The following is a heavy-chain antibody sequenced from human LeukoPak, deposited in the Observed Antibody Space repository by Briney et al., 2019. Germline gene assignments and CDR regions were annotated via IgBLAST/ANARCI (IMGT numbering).Heavy chain of an antibody. D-gene: IGHD3-10*01. CDR3: ARHRDSHGLLDY. V-gene: IGHV5-51*01. Sequence: GESLKISCKGYGYSSTSYWIGWVRQMPGKGLEWLGIIYPGDSATTYSPSFQGQVTISADKSISTAYLQWSSLKASDTAMYYCARHRDSHGLLDYWGQGTLVTVSP. CDR2: IYPGDSAT. J-gene: IGHJ4*02. CDR1: GYSSTSYW.